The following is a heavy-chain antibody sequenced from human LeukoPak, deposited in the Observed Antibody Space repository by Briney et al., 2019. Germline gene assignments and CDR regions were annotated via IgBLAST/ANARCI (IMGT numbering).Heavy chain of an antibody. CDR2: IYYSGST. D-gene: IGHD6-19*01. CDR3: ARVDIRKLYSSGWYFDY. J-gene: IGHJ4*02. Sequence: SQTLSLTCTVSGGSISSGDYYWSWIRQPPGKGLEWIGYIYYSGSTYYNPSLKSRVTISVDTSKNQFSLKLSSVTAADTAVYYCARVDIRKLYSSGWYFDYWGQGTLVTVSS. CDR1: GGSISSGDYY. V-gene: IGHV4-30-4*01.